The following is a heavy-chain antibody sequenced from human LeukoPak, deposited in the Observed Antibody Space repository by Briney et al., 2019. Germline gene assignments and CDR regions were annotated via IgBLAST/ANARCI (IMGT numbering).Heavy chain of an antibody. CDR1: GYTFTGYY. CDR2: INPNSGGT. CDR3: ARDTVVAATDYYYYMDV. V-gene: IGHV1-2*02. J-gene: IGHJ6*03. D-gene: IGHD2-15*01. Sequence: GSVKVSCKASGYTFTGYYMHWVRQAPGQGLEWMGWINPNSGGTNYAQKFQGRVTMTRDTSISTAYMELSRLRSDDTAVYYCARDTVVAATDYYYYMDVWGKGTTVTVPS.